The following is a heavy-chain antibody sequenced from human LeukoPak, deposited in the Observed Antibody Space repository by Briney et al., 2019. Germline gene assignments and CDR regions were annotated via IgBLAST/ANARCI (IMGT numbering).Heavy chain of an antibody. J-gene: IGHJ4*02. D-gene: IGHD3-22*01. CDR3: AKGSLYDSSGYSTYYLDY. CDR2: ISGSGGST. CDR1: GFTFSSYG. V-gene: IGHV3-23*01. Sequence: PGGSLRLSCAASGFTFSSYGMSWVRQAPGKGLEWVSAISGSGGSTYYADSVKGRFTISRDNSKNTLYLQMNSLRAEDTAVYYCAKGSLYDSSGYSTYYLDYWGQGTLVTVSS.